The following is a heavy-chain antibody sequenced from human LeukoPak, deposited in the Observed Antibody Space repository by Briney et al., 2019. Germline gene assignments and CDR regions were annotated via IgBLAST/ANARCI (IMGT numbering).Heavy chain of an antibody. Sequence: ASVKVSCKASGYTFTSYGISWVRQAPGQGLEWMGWISAYNGNTNYAQKLQGRVTITADESTSTAYMELSSLRSEDTAVYYCARGKDYGSGSYYKDWGQGTLVTVSS. CDR3: ARGKDYGSGSYYKD. J-gene: IGHJ4*02. CDR2: ISAYNGNT. V-gene: IGHV1-18*01. CDR1: GYTFTSYG. D-gene: IGHD3-10*01.